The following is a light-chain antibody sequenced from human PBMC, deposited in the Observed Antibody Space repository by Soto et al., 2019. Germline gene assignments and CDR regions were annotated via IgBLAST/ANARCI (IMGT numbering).Light chain of an antibody. CDR2: GAS. V-gene: IGKV3-20*01. CDR1: QSLSSY. CDR3: RHYGSSPSYT. Sequence: EIVLTQSPGTLSLSPGERATLSCRASQSLSSYLAWYQQKPGQAPRLLIYGASSRATGIPDRFSGSGSGTDFTLTLSRLEPEAYCRHYGSSPSYTFGQGTKLEIK. J-gene: IGKJ2*01.